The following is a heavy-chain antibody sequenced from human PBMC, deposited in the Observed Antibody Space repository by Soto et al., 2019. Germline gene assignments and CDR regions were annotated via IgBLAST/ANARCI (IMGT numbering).Heavy chain of an antibody. V-gene: IGHV3-23*01. D-gene: IGHD3-3*01. CDR3: AKDTLGTSFWSGYYYYYGMDV. CDR1: GFTFSSYA. CDR2: ISGSGGST. Sequence: GGSLRLSCAASGFTFSSYAMSWVRQAPGKGLEWVSAISGSGGSTYYADSVKGRFTISRDNSKNTLYLQMNSLRAEDTAVYYFAKDTLGTSFWSGYYYYYGMDVWGQGTTVTVSS. J-gene: IGHJ6*02.